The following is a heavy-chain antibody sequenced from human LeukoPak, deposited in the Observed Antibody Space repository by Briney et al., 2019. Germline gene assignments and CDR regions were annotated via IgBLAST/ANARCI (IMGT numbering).Heavy chain of an antibody. D-gene: IGHD4-17*01. J-gene: IGHJ4*02. CDR3: ARTYGDYDGRRGFDY. CDR2: INTDGSTI. V-gene: IGHV3-48*03. CDR1: GFSFSYYE. Sequence: GGSLRLSCAASGFSFSYYEMNWVRQAPGKGLEWVSYINTDGSTIYEADSVKGRFTISRDNAKNSLYLQMNSLRAEDTAVYYCARTYGDYDGRRGFDYWGQGTLVTVSS.